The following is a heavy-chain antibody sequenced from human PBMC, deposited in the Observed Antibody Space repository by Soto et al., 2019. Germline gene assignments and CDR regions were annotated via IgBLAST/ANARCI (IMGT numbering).Heavy chain of an antibody. D-gene: IGHD3-3*01. CDR3: ASRSFWSDGGRFDP. J-gene: IGHJ5*02. CDR1: GVSISSGDYY. CDR2: NYYSATT. V-gene: IGHV4-30-4*01. Sequence: QVQLQESGPGLVKPSQTLSLTCTVSGVSISSGDYYWSWIRQPPGKGLEWIGYNYYSATTYYNPSLKTRVTISVDTSKNQFSLKLSSVTAADTAVYYCASRSFWSDGGRFDPWGQGTLVTVSS.